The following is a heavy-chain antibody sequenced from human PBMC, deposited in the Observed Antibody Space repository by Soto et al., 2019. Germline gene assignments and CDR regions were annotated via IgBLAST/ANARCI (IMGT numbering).Heavy chain of an antibody. CDR2: INHSGST. V-gene: IGHV4-34*01. CDR1: GGSFSGYY. J-gene: IGHJ4*02. Sequence: QVQLQQWGAGLLKPSETLSLTCAVYGGSFSGYYWSWIRQPPGKGLEWIGEINHSGSTNYNPSLKSRVTISVDTSKNQFSLKLSSVTAADTAVYYCAREKVGATIGHYRGQGTLVTVSS. D-gene: IGHD1-26*01. CDR3: AREKVGATIGHY.